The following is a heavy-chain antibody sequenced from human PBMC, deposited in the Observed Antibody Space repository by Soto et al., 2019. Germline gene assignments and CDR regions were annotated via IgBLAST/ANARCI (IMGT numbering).Heavy chain of an antibody. CDR1: GYTFTSYY. Sequence: ASVKVSCKASGYTFTSYYMHWVRQAPGQGLEWMGIINPSGGSTSYAQKFQGRVTMTRDTSASTVYMELSSLRSEDTAVYYCAKIASGYCSSTSCVRNFYYYMDVWGKGTTVTVSS. CDR3: AKIASGYCSSTSCVRNFYYYMDV. V-gene: IGHV1-46*03. D-gene: IGHD2-2*01. J-gene: IGHJ6*03. CDR2: INPSGGST.